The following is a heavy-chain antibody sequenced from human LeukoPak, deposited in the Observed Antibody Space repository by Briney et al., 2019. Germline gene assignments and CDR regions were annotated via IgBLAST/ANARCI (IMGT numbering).Heavy chain of an antibody. CDR1: GYTFTSYD. V-gene: IGHV1-8*01. CDR2: MNPNSGNT. D-gene: IGHD3-10*01. Sequence: ASVKVSCKASGYTFTSYDINWVRQAPGQGLEWMGWMNPNSGNTVYAQKFQGRVTMTRNTSISTAYMELSSLRSEDTAVYYCARGPLLWFGELPNHFDYWGQGTLVTVSS. J-gene: IGHJ4*02. CDR3: ARGPLLWFGELPNHFDY.